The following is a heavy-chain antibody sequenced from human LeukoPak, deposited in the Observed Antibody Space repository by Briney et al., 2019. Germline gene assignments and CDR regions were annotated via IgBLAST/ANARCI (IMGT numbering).Heavy chain of an antibody. Sequence: ASVKVSCKASGYSLSRYGISWVRQAPGQGLEWMGWISTYNGNTNCAQKFQGRLTMTTDTATKTAYMELRSLRSDDTAVYYCARDTDDAYGGATADYWGQGTLVSVSS. J-gene: IGHJ4*02. CDR3: ARDTDDAYGGATADY. CDR2: ISTYNGNT. D-gene: IGHD1-26*01. CDR1: GYSLSRYG. V-gene: IGHV1-18*01.